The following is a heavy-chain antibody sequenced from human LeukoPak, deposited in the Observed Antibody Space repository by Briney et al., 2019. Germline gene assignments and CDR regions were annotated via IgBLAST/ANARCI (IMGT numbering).Heavy chain of an antibody. V-gene: IGHV4-59*01. Sequence: GSLRLSCAASGFTFSSYSMNWVRQAPGKGLEWIAHIYYSGTTNYNPSLKSRVTISVDTSKNQFSLKLSSVTAADTAVYYCARVLSSGWAGFDYWGQGALVTVSS. CDR2: IYYSGTT. CDR1: GFTFSSYS. D-gene: IGHD6-19*01. CDR3: ARVLSSGWAGFDY. J-gene: IGHJ4*02.